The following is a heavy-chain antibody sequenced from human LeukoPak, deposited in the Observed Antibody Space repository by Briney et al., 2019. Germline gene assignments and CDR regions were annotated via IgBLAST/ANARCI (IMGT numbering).Heavy chain of an antibody. CDR1: GGSISGSSYY. D-gene: IGHD3-22*01. J-gene: IGHJ3*02. CDR3: AREGYYDSSGYPDAFDI. V-gene: IGHV4-39*07. Sequence: SETLSLTCTVSGGSISGSSYYWGWIRQPPGKGLEWIRSIYYSGSTYYNPSLKSRVTISVDTSKNQFSLKLSSVTAADTAVYYCAREGYYDSSGYPDAFDIWGQGTMVTVSS. CDR2: IYYSGST.